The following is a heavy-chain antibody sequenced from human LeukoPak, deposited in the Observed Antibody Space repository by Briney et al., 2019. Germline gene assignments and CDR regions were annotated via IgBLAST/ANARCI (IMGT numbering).Heavy chain of an antibody. CDR2: MNANSGDT. J-gene: IGHJ6*03. CDR1: GNTFTGCY. D-gene: IGHD1-7*01. Sequence: ASVKVSCKASGNTFTGCYMHWVRQAPGQGLEWMGWMNANSGDTKYVQKFQGRVTMTRDTSIRTAYMELSRLRSDDTAVYYCATMNSGYYYHMDVWGQGTTVAISS. CDR3: ATMNSGYYYHMDV. V-gene: IGHV1-2*02.